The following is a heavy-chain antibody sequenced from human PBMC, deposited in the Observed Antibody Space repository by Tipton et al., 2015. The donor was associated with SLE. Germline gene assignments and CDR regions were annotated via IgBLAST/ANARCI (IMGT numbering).Heavy chain of an antibody. CDR3: ARVATKKDWFDP. J-gene: IGHJ5*02. CDR1: GGSFSGYY. V-gene: IGHV4-34*01. CDR2: INHSGST. D-gene: IGHD5-12*01. Sequence: TLSLTCAVYGGSFSGYYWSWIRQPPGKGLEWIGEINHSGSTNYNPSLKSRVTISVDTSKNQFSLKPSSVTAADTAVYYCARVATKKDWFDPWGQGTLVTVSS.